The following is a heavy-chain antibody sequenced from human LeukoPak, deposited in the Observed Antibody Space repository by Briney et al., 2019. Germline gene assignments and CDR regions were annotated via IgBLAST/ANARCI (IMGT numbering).Heavy chain of an antibody. CDR2: IYYSGST. CDR3: ARVAAHVDY. V-gene: IGHV4-59*01. J-gene: IGHJ4*02. D-gene: IGHD6-13*01. Sequence: SETLSLTCTVSGGSISSYYWSWIRQPPGKGLEWIGYIYYSGSTNYNPSLKSRVTISVDTSKNQFSLKLSSATAADTAVYYCARVAAHVDYWGQGTLVTVSS. CDR1: GGSISSYY.